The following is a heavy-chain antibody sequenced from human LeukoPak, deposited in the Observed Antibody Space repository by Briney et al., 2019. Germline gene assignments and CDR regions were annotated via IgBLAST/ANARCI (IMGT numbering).Heavy chain of an antibody. V-gene: IGHV3-7*01. D-gene: IGHD3-10*01. CDR3: ARDSPGVPT. J-gene: IGHJ4*02. CDR1: GFTFNSYS. CDR2: IKQDGSEK. Sequence: GSLRISCAASGFTFNSYSIHLVRQAPGKGPEWVANIKQDGSEKYYVDSVKGRFTISRDNAKNSLYLQMNSLRAEDTALYYCARDSPGVPTWGQGTLVTVSS.